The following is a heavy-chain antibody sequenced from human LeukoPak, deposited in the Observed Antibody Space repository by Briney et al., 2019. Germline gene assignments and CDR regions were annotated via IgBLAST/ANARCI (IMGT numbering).Heavy chain of an antibody. J-gene: IGHJ4*02. CDR2: IYYSGST. CDR3: ARGWYGIDY. D-gene: IGHD6-13*01. CDR1: GGSISSYY. Sequence: MPSETLSLTCTVSGGSISSYYWSWIRQPPGKGLEWIGYIYYSGSTNYNPSLKSRVTISVDTSKNQFSLKLSSVTAADTAVYYCARGWYGIDYWGQGTLVTVSS. V-gene: IGHV4-59*01.